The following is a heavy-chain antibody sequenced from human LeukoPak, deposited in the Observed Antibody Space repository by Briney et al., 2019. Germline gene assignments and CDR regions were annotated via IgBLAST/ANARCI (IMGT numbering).Heavy chain of an antibody. CDR2: IIPIFGTA. J-gene: IGHJ4*02. CDR3: ARGGEANYYDTSGYYLYYY. Sequence: ASVKVSCKASGGTFSSYAISWVRQAPGQGLEWMRRIIPIFGTANYAQKFQGRVTITTDESTSTAYMELSSLRSEDTAVYYCARGGEANYYDTSGYYLYYYWGQGTLLTVSS. V-gene: IGHV1-69*05. CDR1: GGTFSSYA. D-gene: IGHD3-22*01.